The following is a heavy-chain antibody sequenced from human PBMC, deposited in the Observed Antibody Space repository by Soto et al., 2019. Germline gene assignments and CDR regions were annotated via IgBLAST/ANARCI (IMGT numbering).Heavy chain of an antibody. CDR1: GGTSSSYA. D-gene: IGHD3-3*02. CDR3: ARGIGISVNAMDV. V-gene: IGHV1-69*01. CDR2: ILPIFGTA. J-gene: IGHJ6*02. Sequence: QVQLVQSGAEVKKPGSSVKVSCKASGGTSSSYAINWVRQAPGQGLEWMGGILPIFGTANYAQKLQGRVTIIADESTSTSYIELGSLRSEDTAVYYCARGIGISVNAMDVWGQGTTVTVSS.